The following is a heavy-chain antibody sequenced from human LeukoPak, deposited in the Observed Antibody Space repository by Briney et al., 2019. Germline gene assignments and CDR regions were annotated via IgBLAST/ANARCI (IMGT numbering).Heavy chain of an antibody. CDR3: ARDQRVYYYGSGSPPGGMDV. D-gene: IGHD3-10*01. J-gene: IGHJ6*02. V-gene: IGHV4-31*03. CDR1: GGSISSGGYY. CDR2: IYYSGST. Sequence: SETLSLTCTVSGGSISSGGYYWSWIRQHPGKGLEWIGYIYYSGSTYYNPSLKSRVTISVDTSKNQSSLKLSSVTAADTAVYYCARDQRVYYYGSGSPPGGMDVWGQGTTVTVSS.